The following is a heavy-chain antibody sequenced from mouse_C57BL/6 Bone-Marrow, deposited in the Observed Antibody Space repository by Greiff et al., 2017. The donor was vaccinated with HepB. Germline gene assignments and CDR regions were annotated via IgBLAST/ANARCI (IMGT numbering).Heavy chain of an antibody. J-gene: IGHJ3*01. Sequence: QVQLKESGPGILQPSQTLSLTCSFSGFSLSTFGMGVGWIRQPSGKGLGWLAHIWWDDAKYYNPALKSRLTISKDTSKNQVFLKIANVGTAATATYYSARIVGDYGAWFAYWGQGTLVTVSA. V-gene: IGHV8-8*01. D-gene: IGHD2-4*01. CDR3: ARIVGDYGAWFAY. CDR1: GFSLSTFGMG. CDR2: IWWDDAK.